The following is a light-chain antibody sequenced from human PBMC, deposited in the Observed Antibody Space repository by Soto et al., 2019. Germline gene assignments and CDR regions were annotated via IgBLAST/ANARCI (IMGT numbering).Light chain of an antibody. V-gene: IGKV1-39*01. J-gene: IGKJ5*01. CDR3: QQTYNTPIT. CDR1: QDISNY. CDR2: AAS. Sequence: DIQMTQSPSSLSASVGDRVTITCQASQDISNYLNWYQQKPGAAPQLLISAASTLQSGVPSRFSGRGSGTEFTLNISGLQPEDCATYYCQQTYNTPITFGQGTRLEIK.